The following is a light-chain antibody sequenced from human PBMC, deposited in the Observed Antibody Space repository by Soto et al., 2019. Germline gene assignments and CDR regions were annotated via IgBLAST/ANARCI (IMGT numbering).Light chain of an antibody. J-gene: IGKJ1*01. CDR2: NTT. Sequence: EVVLTQSPGTLSLSPGERATLSCRASQSVSNYLAWYQQKPGQAPRLLINNTTSRATGIPDRFSGRGSRTDFTLTISRLEPEDFAVYYCHQYGYSPQTFGQGTKVEIK. CDR3: HQYGYSPQT. V-gene: IGKV3-20*01. CDR1: QSVSNY.